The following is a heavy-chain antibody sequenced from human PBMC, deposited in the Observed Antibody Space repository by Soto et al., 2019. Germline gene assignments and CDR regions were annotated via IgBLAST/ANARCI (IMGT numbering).Heavy chain of an antibody. CDR2: ISWNSGSI. Sequence: GGSLRLSCAASGFTFDDYAMHWVRQAPGKGLEWVSGISWNSGSIGYADSVKGRFTISRDNAKNSLYLQMNSLRAEDTALYYCAKDKGRRPLYYYGMDVWGQGTTVTVSS. V-gene: IGHV3-9*01. CDR1: GFTFDDYA. CDR3: AKDKGRRPLYYYGMDV. J-gene: IGHJ6*02. D-gene: IGHD6-6*01.